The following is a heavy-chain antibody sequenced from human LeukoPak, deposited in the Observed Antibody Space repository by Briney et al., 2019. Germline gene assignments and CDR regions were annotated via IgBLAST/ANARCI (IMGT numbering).Heavy chain of an antibody. CDR1: GFTFTNYW. CDR2: ISWDSGAI. V-gene: IGHV3-9*01. D-gene: IGHD5-12*01. CDR3: AKDFRGNHYFDY. J-gene: IGHJ4*02. Sequence: GGSLRLSCAASGFTFTNYWMHWVRQAPGKGLEWVSGISWDSGAIGYADSVKGRFTISRDNAKNSLYLQMNSLRPEDTALYSCAKDFRGNHYFDYWGQGTLVTVSS.